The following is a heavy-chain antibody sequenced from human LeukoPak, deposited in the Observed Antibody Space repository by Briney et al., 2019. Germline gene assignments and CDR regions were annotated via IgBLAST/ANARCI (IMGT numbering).Heavy chain of an antibody. J-gene: IGHJ4*02. D-gene: IGHD2-2*03. V-gene: IGHV4-59*01. CDR2: IYYSGST. Sequence: SETLSLTCTVSGGSISSYYWSWIRQPPGKGLEWIGYIYYSGSTNYNPSLKSRVTISVDTSKNQFSLKLSSVTAADTAVYYCVRDPLDQGYVDYWGQGTLVTVSS. CDR1: GGSISSYY. CDR3: VRDPLDQGYVDY.